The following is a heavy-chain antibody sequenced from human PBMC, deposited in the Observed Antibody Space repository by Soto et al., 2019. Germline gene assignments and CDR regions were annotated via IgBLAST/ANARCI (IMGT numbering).Heavy chain of an antibody. CDR1: GFTFRSFT. V-gene: IGHV3-21*01. Sequence: GGSLRLSCAASGFTFRSFTINWVRQAPGKGLEWVSTISINSAYIYYTDALRGRFTISRDNAKNSLHLQMNSLRAEDTAVYYCTRDASRDSSARGWFDPWGPGTLVTVSS. J-gene: IGHJ5*02. CDR3: TRDASRDSSARGWFDP. D-gene: IGHD6-13*01. CDR2: ISINSAYI.